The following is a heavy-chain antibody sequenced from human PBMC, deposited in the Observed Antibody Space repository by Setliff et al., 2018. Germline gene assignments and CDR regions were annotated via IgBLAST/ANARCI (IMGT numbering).Heavy chain of an antibody. V-gene: IGHV1-46*01. J-gene: IGHJ4*02. CDR3: ARAPLESGYNYGQGHYFDY. Sequence: GASVKVSCKASGYTFTSNHMHWGRQAPGQGLEWMGTINPGNGDTIYAQRLQGRVTMTRDTSTSTVYVELSSLRSEDTAVYYCARAPLESGYNYGQGHYFDYWGQGTLVTVSS. CDR1: GYTFTSNH. D-gene: IGHD5-18*01. CDR2: INPGNGDT.